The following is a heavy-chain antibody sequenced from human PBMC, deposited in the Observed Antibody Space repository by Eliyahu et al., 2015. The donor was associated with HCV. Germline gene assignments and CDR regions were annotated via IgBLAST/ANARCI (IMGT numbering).Heavy chain of an antibody. Sequence: QVQLVESGGGVVQPGRSLRLSCAASGFTFSSYAMHWVRQAPGKGLGWVAVISYDGSNKYYADSVKGRFTISRDNSKNTLYLQMNSLRAEDTAVYYCARVSSFYGYYFDYWGQGTLVTVSS. V-gene: IGHV3-30-3*01. CDR1: GFTFSSYA. CDR2: ISYDGSNK. CDR3: ARVSSFYGYYFDY. J-gene: IGHJ4*02. D-gene: IGHD2/OR15-2a*01.